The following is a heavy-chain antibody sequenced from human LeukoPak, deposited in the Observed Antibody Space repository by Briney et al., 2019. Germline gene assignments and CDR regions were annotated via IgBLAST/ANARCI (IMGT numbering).Heavy chain of an antibody. Sequence: GGSLRLSCAASGFTFSSYAMHWACQAPGKGLEWVAVISYDGSNKYYADSVKGRFTISRDNSKNTLYLQMNSLRAEDTAVYYCARDVGATPPNWFDPWGQGTLVTVSS. J-gene: IGHJ5*02. V-gene: IGHV3-30*01. D-gene: IGHD1-26*01. CDR2: ISYDGSNK. CDR3: ARDVGATPPNWFDP. CDR1: GFTFSSYA.